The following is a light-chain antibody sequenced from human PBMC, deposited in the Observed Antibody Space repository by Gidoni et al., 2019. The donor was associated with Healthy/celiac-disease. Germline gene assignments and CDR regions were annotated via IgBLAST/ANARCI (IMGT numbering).Light chain of an antibody. J-gene: IGLJ2*01. Sequence: SYELTQQTSASVSQGQTASITCSGDKLGDKYACWYQQKPGQSPVLLIYQDSKRPSGIPARFSGSNSGNTATLTISGTQAMDEADYYCQALDSSIVVFGGGTKLTVL. CDR3: QALDSSIVV. CDR2: QDS. CDR1: KLGDKY. V-gene: IGLV3-1*01.